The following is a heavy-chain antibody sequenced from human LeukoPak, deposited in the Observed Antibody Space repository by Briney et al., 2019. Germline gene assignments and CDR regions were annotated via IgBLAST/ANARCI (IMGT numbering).Heavy chain of an antibody. Sequence: ASVNVSCTASGYTFTSNYIHWVRQAPGQGLEWMGMVYPRDGSTSYAQKFQGRVTVTRDTSTSTVHMELSGLRSEDTAVYYCARDQEGFDYWGQGTLVTVSS. J-gene: IGHJ4*02. CDR2: VYPRDGST. CDR3: ARDQEGFDY. V-gene: IGHV1-46*01. CDR1: GYTFTSNY.